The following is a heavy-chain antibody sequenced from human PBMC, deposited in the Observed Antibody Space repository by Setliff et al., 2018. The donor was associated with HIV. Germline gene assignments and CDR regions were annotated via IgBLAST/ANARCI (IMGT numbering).Heavy chain of an antibody. CDR1: GDSISSYP. D-gene: IGHD3-10*01. J-gene: IGHJ5*02. CDR3: ARRIDDSGSFPDKNWFDT. V-gene: IGHV4-4*09. CDR2: IFSSGST. Sequence: PSETLSLTCTVSGDSISSYPWNWIRQSPGGGLEWIGFIFSSGSTKYNPSLQSRVTMSIYTSKNQFSLRLTSVTAADTAAYYCARRIDDSGSFPDKNWFDTWGQGSLVTVSS.